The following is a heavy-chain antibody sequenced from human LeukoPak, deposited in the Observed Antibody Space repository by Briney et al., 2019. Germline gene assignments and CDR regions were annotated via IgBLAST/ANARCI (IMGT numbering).Heavy chain of an antibody. Sequence: GGSLRLSCAASGFTFSSYAMSWVRQAPGKGLEWVSVISGRDGSTYYADSVKGRFTISRDNSKNTLCLQMSNLRAEDTAVYYCAKESGTSWGYFDYWGQGTLVTVSS. D-gene: IGHD6-6*01. CDR2: ISGRDGST. V-gene: IGHV3-23*01. CDR3: AKESGTSWGYFDY. J-gene: IGHJ4*02. CDR1: GFTFSSYA.